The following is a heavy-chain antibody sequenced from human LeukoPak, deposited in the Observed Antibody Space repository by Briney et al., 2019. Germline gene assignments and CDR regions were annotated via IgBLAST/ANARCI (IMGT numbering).Heavy chain of an antibody. CDR2: VSGSGDST. J-gene: IGHJ4*02. CDR3: AKLGYYDFWSNYLVFDN. CDR1: GFTFNSYA. V-gene: IGHV3-23*01. Sequence: GGSLRLSCAASGFTFNSYAMTWVRQAPGKGLEWVSAVSGSGDSTYYPDSVAGRFTISRDTSKDTLYLQIDRLRVEDTAVYVCAKLGYYDFWSNYLVFDNWGQGTLVTVPS. D-gene: IGHD3-3*01.